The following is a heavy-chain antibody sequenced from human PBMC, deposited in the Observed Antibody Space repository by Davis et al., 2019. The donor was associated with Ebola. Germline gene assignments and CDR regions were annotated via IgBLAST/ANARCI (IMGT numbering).Heavy chain of an antibody. D-gene: IGHD1-26*01. CDR1: GFTFSSYS. CDR3: AKSPWSGSFDY. Sequence: GGSLRLSCAASGFTFSSYSMNWVRQAPGKGLEWVSSISSSSSYIYYADSVKGRFTISRDNAKNSLYLQMYSLRAEDTAMYYCAKSPWSGSFDYWGQGTPVTVSS. V-gene: IGHV3-21*04. J-gene: IGHJ4*02. CDR2: ISSSSSYI.